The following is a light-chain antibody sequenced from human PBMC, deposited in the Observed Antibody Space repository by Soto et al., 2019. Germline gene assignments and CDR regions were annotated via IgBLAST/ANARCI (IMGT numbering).Light chain of an antibody. CDR2: NNN. Sequence: QSVLTQPPSASGTPGQRVTISCSGSSSNIASNTVNWYQQLPGTAPKLLIYNNNHRPSGVLDRFSGSKSGTSASLAIRGLQSEDEADYYCAAWYDGMNGPLFGGGTKLTFL. CDR3: AAWYDGMNGPL. V-gene: IGLV1-44*01. CDR1: SSNIASNT. J-gene: IGLJ2*01.